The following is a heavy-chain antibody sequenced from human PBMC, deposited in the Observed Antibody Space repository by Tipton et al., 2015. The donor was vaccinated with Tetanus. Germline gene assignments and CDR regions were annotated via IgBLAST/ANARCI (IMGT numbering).Heavy chain of an antibody. Sequence: QSGAEVKKPGASVKVSCKAFAYTFTSFSITWVRQAPGQGLEWMGWINTHNGDTNYAQRFEGRVTMTTDTSTSTAYMELRGLRSDDTAVYFCVRDKVGGITGFDHWGQGTLVTVSS. V-gene: IGHV1-18*01. D-gene: IGHD1-26*01. CDR1: AYTFTSFS. CDR2: INTHNGDT. CDR3: VRDKVGGITGFDH. J-gene: IGHJ4*02.